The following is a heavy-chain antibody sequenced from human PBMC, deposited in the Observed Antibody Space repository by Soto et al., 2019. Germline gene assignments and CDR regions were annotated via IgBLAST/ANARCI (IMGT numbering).Heavy chain of an antibody. CDR1: GYTLTELS. Sequence: ASVKVSCKVSGYTLTELSMHWVRQAPGKGLEWMGGFDPEDGETIYAQKFQGRVTMTEDTSTDTAYMELSSLRSEDTAVYYCATALSSSPPKVDYYYYGMDVWGQGTTVTVSS. V-gene: IGHV1-24*01. CDR3: ATALSSSPPKVDYYYYGMDV. D-gene: IGHD6-13*01. J-gene: IGHJ6*02. CDR2: FDPEDGET.